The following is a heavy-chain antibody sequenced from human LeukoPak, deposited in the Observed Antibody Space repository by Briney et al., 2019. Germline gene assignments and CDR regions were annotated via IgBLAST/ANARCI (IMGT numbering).Heavy chain of an antibody. J-gene: IGHJ3*02. D-gene: IGHD2-2*01. Sequence: SVKVSCKASGGTFSSYAISWVRQAPGQGLEWMGRIIPIFGTANYAQKFQGRVTITTDESTSTAYMELSSLRSEDTAVYYCARAVVVPAAAPNDAFDIWGQGTMVTVSS. CDR2: IIPIFGTA. V-gene: IGHV1-69*05. CDR1: GGTFSSYA. CDR3: ARAVVVPAAAPNDAFDI.